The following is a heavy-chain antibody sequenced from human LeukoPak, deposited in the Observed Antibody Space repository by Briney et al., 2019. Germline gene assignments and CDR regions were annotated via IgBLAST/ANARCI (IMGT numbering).Heavy chain of an antibody. D-gene: IGHD4-17*01. J-gene: IGHJ4*02. Sequence: GGSLRLSCAASGFTVSYNYMSWVRQAPGKGLDWVSVIYSGGSTYYADSVEGRFSISRDNSKNTLYLQMTSLRAEDTAMYYCARHDFGLYFDLRGPGNPVTVSS. CDR2: IYSGGST. CDR3: ARHDFGLYFDL. CDR1: GFTVSYNY. V-gene: IGHV3-66*04.